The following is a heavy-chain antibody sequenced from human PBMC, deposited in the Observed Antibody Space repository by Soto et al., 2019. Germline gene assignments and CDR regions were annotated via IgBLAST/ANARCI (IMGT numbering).Heavy chain of an antibody. J-gene: IGHJ4*02. V-gene: IGHV1-18*01. CDR2: SSALNGFT. CDR1: GFTFTNYG. D-gene: IGHD6-6*01. Sequence: QLQLVQSGSEVKKPGASVKVSCKTSGFTFTNYGFTWVRQAPGKGLEWMGWSSALNGFTNYAQDFQGRVTLTTDSSTNTAYMELRGLSSDDTAFYDCAATTSIAMGLRDWGQGTLVSVAS. CDR3: AATTSIAMGLRD.